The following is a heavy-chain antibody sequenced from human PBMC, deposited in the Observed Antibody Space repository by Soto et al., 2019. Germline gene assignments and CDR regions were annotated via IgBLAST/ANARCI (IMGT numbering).Heavy chain of an antibody. V-gene: IGHV3-48*04. Sequence: PGGSLRLSCAASGYTFSSYGMHWIRQAQGKGLEWVSYISSSGSTIYYADSVKGRFTVSRDNAKNSLYLQMNSLRAEDTAVYYCARAVWEPLAYYFDYWGQGTLVTVSS. D-gene: IGHD1-26*01. CDR1: GYTFSSYG. CDR3: ARAVWEPLAYYFDY. CDR2: ISSSGSTI. J-gene: IGHJ4*02.